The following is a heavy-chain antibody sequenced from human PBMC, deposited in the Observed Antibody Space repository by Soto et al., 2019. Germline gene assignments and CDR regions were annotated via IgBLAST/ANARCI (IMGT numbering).Heavy chain of an antibody. Sequence: QVQLQESGPGLVKPSQTLSLTCTVSGGSISSGGYYWRWIRQHPGKGLEWIGYIYYSGSTYYNPSLKSRVTISVDTSKNQFSLKLSSVTAADTAVYYCARDYGDYPHYFDYWGQGTLVTVSS. CDR3: ARDYGDYPHYFDY. V-gene: IGHV4-31*03. J-gene: IGHJ4*02. D-gene: IGHD4-17*01. CDR1: GGSISSGGYY. CDR2: IYYSGST.